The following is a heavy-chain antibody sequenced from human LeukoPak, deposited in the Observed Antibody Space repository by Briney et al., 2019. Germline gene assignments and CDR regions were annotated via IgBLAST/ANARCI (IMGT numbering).Heavy chain of an antibody. CDR1: GGSISSGDYY. J-gene: IGHJ4*02. D-gene: IGHD3-9*01. Sequence: SETLSLTCTVSGGSISSGDYYWSWIRQPPGKGLEWIGCIYYSGSTYYNPSLKSRVTISVDTSKNQFSLKLSSVTAADTAVYYCARGGVNFDWLPFDYWGQGTLVTVSS. V-gene: IGHV4-30-4*01. CDR3: ARGGVNFDWLPFDY. CDR2: IYYSGST.